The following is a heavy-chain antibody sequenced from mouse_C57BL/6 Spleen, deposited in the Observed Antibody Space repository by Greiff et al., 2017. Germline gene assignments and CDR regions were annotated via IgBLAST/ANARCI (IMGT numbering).Heavy chain of an antibody. Sequence: EVKLMESGGGLVQPKGSLKLSCAASGFSFNTYAMNWVRQAPGKGLEWVARIRSKSNNYATYYADSVKDRFTISRDDSESMLYLQMNNLKTEDTAMYYCVRQDPLGYFDVWGTGTTVTVSS. V-gene: IGHV10-1*01. J-gene: IGHJ1*03. CDR1: GFSFNTYA. CDR3: VRQDPLGYFDV. CDR2: IRSKSNNYAT.